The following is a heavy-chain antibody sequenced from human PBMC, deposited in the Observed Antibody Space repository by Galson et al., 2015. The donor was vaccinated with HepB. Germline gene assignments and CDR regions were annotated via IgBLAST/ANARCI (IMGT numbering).Heavy chain of an antibody. Sequence: SLRLSCAASGFTVSSNYMSWVRQAPGKGLEWVSVIYSGGSTYYDDSGKGRFTISRENSKNTQYLQMNSLRAEDTAVYYCARESGYSYGLGLHAFDIWGQGTMVTVSS. CDR2: IYSGGST. D-gene: IGHD5-18*01. V-gene: IGHV3-53*01. CDR1: GFTVSSNY. CDR3: ARESGYSYGLGLHAFDI. J-gene: IGHJ3*02.